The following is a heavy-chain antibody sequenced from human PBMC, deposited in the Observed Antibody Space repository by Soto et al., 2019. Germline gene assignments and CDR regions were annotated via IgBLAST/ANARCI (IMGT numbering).Heavy chain of an antibody. J-gene: IGHJ4*02. Sequence: ASVKVSCKASGYTFTSYGISWVRQAPGQGLEWMGWISAYNGNTNYAQKLQGRVTMTTDTSTSTAYMELRSLRSDDTAVYYCARAEGYCSSTSCWGGYWGQGTLVTVSS. V-gene: IGHV1-18*01. CDR3: ARAEGYCSSTSCWGGY. D-gene: IGHD2-2*01. CDR2: ISAYNGNT. CDR1: GYTFTSYG.